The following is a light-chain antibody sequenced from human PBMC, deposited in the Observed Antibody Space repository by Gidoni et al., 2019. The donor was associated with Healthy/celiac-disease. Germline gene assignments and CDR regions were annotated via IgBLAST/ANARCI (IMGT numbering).Light chain of an antibody. V-gene: IGKV3-15*01. CDR2: GAS. CDR3: QQYYNWAWWT. Sequence: EIVMTPPPATPSVAPGERATISCRASQSVSSNFAWYQQKPGQTPSLLIYGASTSATGPPARFSGSGSWTEFTPTIISLQSEDFAVYYCQQYYNWAWWTFGQGTKVEIK. J-gene: IGKJ1*01. CDR1: QSVSSN.